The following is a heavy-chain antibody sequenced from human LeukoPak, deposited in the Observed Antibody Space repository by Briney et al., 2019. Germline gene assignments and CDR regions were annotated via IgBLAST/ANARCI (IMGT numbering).Heavy chain of an antibody. Sequence: LPGGSLRLSCAASGFTFNIYAMSWVRQAPGKGLEWVSSIMSSGSGTFYADSVKDRFTVSRDNSKNSLYLQMSSLRVEDTAVYYCVKDRPNSHESHGHYYRPYGDSWGQGTLVTVSS. D-gene: IGHD3-22*01. V-gene: IGHV3-23*01. J-gene: IGHJ5*01. CDR1: GFTFNIYA. CDR3: VKDRPNSHESHGHYYRPYGDS. CDR2: IMSSGSGT.